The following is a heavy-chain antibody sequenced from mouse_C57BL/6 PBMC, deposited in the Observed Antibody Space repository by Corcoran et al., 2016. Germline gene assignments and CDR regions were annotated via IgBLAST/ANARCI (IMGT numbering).Heavy chain of an antibody. J-gene: IGHJ2*01. CDR3: ARGSYFDY. CDR1: GYSITSGYY. CDR2: ISYDGSN. Sequence: DVQLQESGPGLVKPSQSLSLTCSVTGYSITSGYYWNWIRQFPGNKLEWMGYISYDGSNNYNPSLKNQISITRDTSKNQFFLKLNSVTTEDTATYYCARGSYFDYWGQGTTLTVSS. V-gene: IGHV3-6*01.